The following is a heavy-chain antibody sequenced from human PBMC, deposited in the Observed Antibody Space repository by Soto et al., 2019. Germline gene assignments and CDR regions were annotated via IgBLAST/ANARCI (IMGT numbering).Heavy chain of an antibody. J-gene: IGHJ5*02. CDR2: TSGGGLA. D-gene: IGHD2-15*01. V-gene: IGHV3-23*01. CDR3: AKDRDIVRGWFDP. Sequence: EVQLLESGGGLVQPGGSLRLSCAASGFTYDTYAMSWVRQAPGKGLEWVSGTSGGGLAHYADSVRGRFTISRDNSKNTLYLQMNSLKGEDTAVYYCAKDRDIVRGWFDPWGQGTPVTVSS. CDR1: GFTYDTYA.